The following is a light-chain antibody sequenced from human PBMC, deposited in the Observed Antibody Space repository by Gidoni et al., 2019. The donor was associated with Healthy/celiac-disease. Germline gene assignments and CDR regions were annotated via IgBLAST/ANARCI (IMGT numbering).Light chain of an antibody. CDR1: NIGSKS. V-gene: IGLV3-21*02. CDR3: QVWDSSSAQGV. J-gene: IGLJ1*01. Sequence: SSVLTKPPPASVAPGQTARITCGGNNIGSKSVHWSQQKQGPAPVLVVYDDSDRPSGIPERFSGSNSGNTATLTISRVEAGDEADYYCQVWDSSSAQGVFGTGTKVTVL. CDR2: DDS.